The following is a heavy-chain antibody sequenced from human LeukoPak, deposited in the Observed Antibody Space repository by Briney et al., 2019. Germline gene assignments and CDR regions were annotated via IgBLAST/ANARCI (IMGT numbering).Heavy chain of an antibody. Sequence: PSETLSLTCTVSGGSISSYYWSWIRQPPGKGLEWIGYIYYSGSTNYNPSLKSRVTISVDTSKNQFSLKLSSLTAADTAVYYCASLDYGGNFIDYWGQGTLVTVSS. V-gene: IGHV4-59*08. CDR2: IYYSGST. CDR3: ASLDYGGNFIDY. J-gene: IGHJ4*02. CDR1: GGSISSYY. D-gene: IGHD4-23*01.